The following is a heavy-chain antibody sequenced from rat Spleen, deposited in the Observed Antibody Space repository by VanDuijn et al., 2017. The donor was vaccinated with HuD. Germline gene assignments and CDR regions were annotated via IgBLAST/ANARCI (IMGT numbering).Heavy chain of an antibody. J-gene: IGHJ1*01. CDR3: ARAGYLRDWYFDF. V-gene: IGHV5-29*01. CDR1: GFTFSDYG. CDR2: ISYGDSSGHSST. Sequence: EVRLVESNGGLVQPGRSLKLSCAASGFTFSDYGMAWVRQAPTKGLEWVATISYGDSSGHSSTYYLDSVKGRFTVSRDNTRNTLYLQMDNLRSEDTATYYCARAGYLRDWYFDFWGPGTMVTVSS. D-gene: IGHD2-5*01.